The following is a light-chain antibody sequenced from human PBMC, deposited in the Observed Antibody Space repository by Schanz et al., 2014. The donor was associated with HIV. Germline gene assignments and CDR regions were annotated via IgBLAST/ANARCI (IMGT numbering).Light chain of an antibody. J-gene: IGLJ2*01. CDR3: SSYAGSSTLGVV. CDR1: SSDVGDYNY. CDR2: EVS. Sequence: QSVLTQPPSASGSPGQSVTLSCTGTSSDVGDYNYVSWYQQHPGKAPKIMIYEVSKRPSGVPDRFSGSKSGNTASLTVSGLQAEDEADYYCSSYAGSSTLGVVFGGGTKLTVL. V-gene: IGLV2-8*01.